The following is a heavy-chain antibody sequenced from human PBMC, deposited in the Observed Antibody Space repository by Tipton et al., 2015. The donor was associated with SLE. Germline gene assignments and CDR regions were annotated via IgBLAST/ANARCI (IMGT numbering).Heavy chain of an antibody. CDR1: GFTFSSYS. Sequence: SLRLSCAASGFTFSSYSVNWVRQAPGKGLEWVSSISSSSSYIYYADSVKGRFTISRDNAKNSLYLQMNSLRAEDTAVYYCASGRITGWFHHWGQGTLVTVSS. V-gene: IGHV3-21*03. J-gene: IGHJ1*01. CDR2: ISSSSSYI. D-gene: IGHD1-26*01. CDR3: ASGRITGWFHH.